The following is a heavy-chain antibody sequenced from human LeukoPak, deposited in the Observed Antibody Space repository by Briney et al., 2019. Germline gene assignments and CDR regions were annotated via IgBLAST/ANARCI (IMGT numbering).Heavy chain of an antibody. V-gene: IGHV3-21*01. CDR3: AKDREDSTSFDY. D-gene: IGHD6-6*01. CDR1: GFTFSSYW. J-gene: IGHJ4*02. Sequence: GGSLRLSCAASGFTFSSYWMSWVRQAPGKGLEWVSSISSSSSYIYYADSVKGRFTISRDNAKNSLYLQMNSLRAEDTAVYYCAKDREDSTSFDYWGQGTLVTVSS. CDR2: ISSSSSYI.